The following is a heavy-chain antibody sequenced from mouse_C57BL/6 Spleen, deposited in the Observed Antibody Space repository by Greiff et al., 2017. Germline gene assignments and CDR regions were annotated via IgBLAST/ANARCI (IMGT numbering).Heavy chain of an antibody. D-gene: IGHD1-1*01. V-gene: IGHV3-6*01. CDR3: AREPTVDYYAMDY. Sequence: EVKLMESGPGLVKPSQSLSLTCSVTGYSITSGYYWNWIRQFPGNKLEWMGYISYDGSNNYNPSLKNRISITRDTSKNQFFLKLNSVTTEDTATYYCAREPTVDYYAMDYWGQGTSVTVSS. J-gene: IGHJ4*01. CDR1: GYSITSGYY. CDR2: ISYDGSN.